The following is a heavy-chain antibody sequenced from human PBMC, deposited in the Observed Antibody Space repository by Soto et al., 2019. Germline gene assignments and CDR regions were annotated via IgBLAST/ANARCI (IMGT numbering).Heavy chain of an antibody. CDR1: GDSISGAVNY. Sequence: QVQLQESGPGLVKPSQTLSLTCTVSGDSISGAVNYWSWIRQQPGKGLEWIGYFYHTGSTYYNPSLKSRVTISVDTSNNRFSLKLSSVTAADTAVYYCARNLYPVRDAFDLWGQGTMVTVSS. V-gene: IGHV4-31*03. CDR2: FYHTGST. J-gene: IGHJ3*01. D-gene: IGHD2-2*02. CDR3: ARNLYPVRDAFDL.